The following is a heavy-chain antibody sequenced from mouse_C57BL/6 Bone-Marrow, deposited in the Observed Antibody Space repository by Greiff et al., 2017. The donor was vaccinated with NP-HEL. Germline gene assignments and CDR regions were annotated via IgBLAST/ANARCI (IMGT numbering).Heavy chain of an antibody. CDR3: ARDGYYPYYYAMDY. D-gene: IGHD2-3*01. Sequence: QVHVKQSGPGLVQPSQSLSITCTVSGFSLTSYGVHWVRQSPGTGLEWLGVIWSGGSTDYNAAFISRLSISKDNSKSQVFFKMNSLQADDTAIYYCARDGYYPYYYAMDYWGQGTSVTVSS. J-gene: IGHJ4*01. CDR2: IWSGGST. V-gene: IGHV2-2*01. CDR1: GFSLTSYG.